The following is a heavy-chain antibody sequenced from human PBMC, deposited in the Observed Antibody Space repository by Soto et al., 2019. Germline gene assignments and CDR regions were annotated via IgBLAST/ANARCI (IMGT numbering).Heavy chain of an antibody. CDR1: GGSISSSNW. CDR3: ARVGSGWYQFDY. D-gene: IGHD6-19*01. CDR2: IYHSGST. V-gene: IGHV4-4*02. J-gene: IGHJ4*02. Sequence: SETLSLTCGVSGGSISSSNWWTWVRQPPGRGLEWIGEIYHSGSTNYNPSLKSRVTISVDKSKNQFSLKLSSVTAADTAVYYCARVGSGWYQFDYWGQGTLVTVSS.